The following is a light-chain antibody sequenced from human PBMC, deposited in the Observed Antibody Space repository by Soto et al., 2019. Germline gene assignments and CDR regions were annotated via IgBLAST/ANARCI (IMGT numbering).Light chain of an antibody. V-gene: IGLV2-14*01. CDR1: SSYVGGYNY. Sequence: QSALTQPASVSGSPGQSITISCTGTSSYVGGYNYVSWFQHHPGKVPKLMIYEVSHRPSGVSDRFSGSKSGTTASLTISGLQAEDEADYYCCSCTNSSTWVFGGGTKLTVL. CDR2: EVS. CDR3: CSCTNSSTWV. J-gene: IGLJ3*02.